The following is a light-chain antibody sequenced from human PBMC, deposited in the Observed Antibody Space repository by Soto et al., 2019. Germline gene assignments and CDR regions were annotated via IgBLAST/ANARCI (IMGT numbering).Light chain of an antibody. Sequence: EIVMTQSPATLSVSPGERATVFCRASQSVGSDLGWYQQKPGQAPRLLIYGASNRATGIPARFSGSGSGTEFTLTISSLQSEDFAVYYCQGYNNWRRISFGQGTRLEI. J-gene: IGKJ5*01. V-gene: IGKV3-15*01. CDR2: GAS. CDR3: QGYNNWRRIS. CDR1: QSVGSD.